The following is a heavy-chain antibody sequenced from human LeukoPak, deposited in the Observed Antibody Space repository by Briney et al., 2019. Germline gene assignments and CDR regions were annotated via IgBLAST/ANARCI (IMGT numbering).Heavy chain of an antibody. CDR1: GYTFTGYY. V-gene: IGHV1-2*06. CDR2: INPNSGGT. Sequence: GASVKVSCKASGYTFTGYYMHWVRQAPGQGLEWMGRINPNSGGTNYAQKFQGRVTMTRDTSISTAYMELSRLRSDDTAVYYCAREGYIYGRRFEYFQHWGQGTLVTVSS. CDR3: AREGYIYGRRFEYFQH. D-gene: IGHD5-18*01. J-gene: IGHJ1*01.